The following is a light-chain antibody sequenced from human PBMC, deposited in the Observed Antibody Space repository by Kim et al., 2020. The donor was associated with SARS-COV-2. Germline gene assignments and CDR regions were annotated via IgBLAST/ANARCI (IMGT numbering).Light chain of an antibody. Sequence: GPSGTISCTGTSSDVGGYNYVSWYQQHPGKAPKLMICDVSKRPSGVPDRFSGSKSGNTASLTVSGLQAEDEADYYCSSYADSNNLVFGGGTQLTV. CDR3: SSYADSNNLV. V-gene: IGLV2-8*01. CDR1: SSDVGGYNY. CDR2: DVS. J-gene: IGLJ2*01.